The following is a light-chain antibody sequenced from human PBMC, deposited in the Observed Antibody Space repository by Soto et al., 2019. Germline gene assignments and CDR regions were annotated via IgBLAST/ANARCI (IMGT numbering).Light chain of an antibody. CDR1: SSDIGAYDY. V-gene: IGLV2-8*01. Sequence: QSVLTQPPSASGSPGQSVTISCTGTSSDIGAYDYVSWYQQHPGKAPKLMIYEVSKRPSGVPDRFSGSKSGNTASLTVSGLQTEDEADYYCCSYAGSPPYVFGTGTKVTVL. CDR2: EVS. J-gene: IGLJ1*01. CDR3: CSYAGSPPYV.